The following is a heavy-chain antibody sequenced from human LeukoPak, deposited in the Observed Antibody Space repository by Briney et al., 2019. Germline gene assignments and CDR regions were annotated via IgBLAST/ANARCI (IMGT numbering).Heavy chain of an antibody. V-gene: IGHV1-8*01. J-gene: IGHJ5*02. CDR1: GYTFTSYD. Sequence: GASVKVSCKASGYTFTSYDINWVRQATGQGLEWMGWMNPNSGNTGYAQKFQGRVTMTRNTSISTAYMELSSLRSEDTAVYYCARDPAHNWNDGVWFDPWGQGTLVTVSS. D-gene: IGHD1-20*01. CDR3: ARDPAHNWNDGVWFDP. CDR2: MNPNSGNT.